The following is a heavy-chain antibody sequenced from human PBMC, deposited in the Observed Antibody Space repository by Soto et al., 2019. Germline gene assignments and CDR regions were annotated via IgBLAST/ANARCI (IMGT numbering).Heavy chain of an antibody. J-gene: IGHJ4*02. CDR1: GYTLIELS. CDR2: FYPEDGET. V-gene: IGHV1-24*01. Sequence: GAPVKVSCKVSGYTLIELSMHWVRQAPGKGLEWMGGFYPEDGETIYAQKFQGRVTKTEDTSTDTAYMELSSLRSEDTAVYYCATDIDPRQRAAGSFYFDYWGQGTLDTVSS. CDR3: ATDIDPRQRAAGSFYFDY. D-gene: IGHD6-13*01.